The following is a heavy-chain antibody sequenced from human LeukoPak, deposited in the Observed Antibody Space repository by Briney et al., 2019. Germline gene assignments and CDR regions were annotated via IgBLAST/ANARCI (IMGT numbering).Heavy chain of an antibody. CDR2: ISSSSSYI. J-gene: IGHJ4*02. CDR1: GFTFSSYS. Sequence: GGSLRLSCAASGFTFSSYSMNWVRQAPGKGLEWVSSISSSSSYIYYADSVKGRFTISRDNAKNSLYLQMNSLRAKDTAVYYCAREPPVRYFDFDYWGQGTLVTVSS. V-gene: IGHV3-21*01. CDR3: AREPPVRYFDFDY. D-gene: IGHD3-9*01.